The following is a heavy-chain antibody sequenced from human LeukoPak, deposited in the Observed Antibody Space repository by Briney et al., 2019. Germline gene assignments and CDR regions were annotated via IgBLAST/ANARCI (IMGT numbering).Heavy chain of an antibody. Sequence: SETLSLTCTVSGGSISSYYWSWIRQPAGKGLEWIGRVYTSGSANYNPSLKSRVTMSVDTSKNQFSLNLSSLTAADTAVYYCARGGSTSTLFDYWGQGTLVTVSS. CDR1: GGSISSYY. CDR3: ARGGSTSTLFDY. J-gene: IGHJ4*02. CDR2: VYTSGSA. V-gene: IGHV4-4*07. D-gene: IGHD2-2*01.